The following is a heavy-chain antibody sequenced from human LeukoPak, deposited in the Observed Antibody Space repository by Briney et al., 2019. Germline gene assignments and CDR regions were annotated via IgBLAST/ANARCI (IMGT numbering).Heavy chain of an antibody. CDR2: ITSKTDGGTT. V-gene: IGHV3-15*01. CDR1: GFTFGDYA. CDR3: TTGPLDY. Sequence: GGSLRLSCTASGFTFGDYAMSWVRQAPGKGLEWVGRITSKTDGGTTDYAAPVKGRFTISRDDSKNTLYLQMNSLKTEDTAVYYCTTGPLDYWGQGTLVTVSS. J-gene: IGHJ4*02.